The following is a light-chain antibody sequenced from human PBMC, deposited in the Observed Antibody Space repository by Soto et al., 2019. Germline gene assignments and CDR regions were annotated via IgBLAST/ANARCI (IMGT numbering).Light chain of an antibody. J-gene: IGKJ3*01. CDR1: QSVLDSSTNKNY. CDR3: QQSYTTPFT. CDR2: WAF. Sequence: DIVMTQSPDSLGVSLGERATINCKSSQSVLDSSTNKNYLSWYQQKLGQPPKLLIYWAFSRESGVPDRFSGSGSGTDFTLTIGSLQADDVAVYYCQQSYTTPFTFGPGTRVDIK. V-gene: IGKV4-1*01.